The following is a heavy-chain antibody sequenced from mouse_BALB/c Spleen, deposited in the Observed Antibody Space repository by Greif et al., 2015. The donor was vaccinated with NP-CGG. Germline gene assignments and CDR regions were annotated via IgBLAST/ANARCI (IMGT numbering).Heavy chain of an antibody. Sequence: VKLMESGAELVRPGVSVKISCKGSGYTFTDYAMHWVKQSHAKSLEWIGVISTYYGDASYNQKFKGKATMTVDKSSSTAYMELARLTSEDSAIYYCAGIRSGFMDYWGQGTSVTVSS. J-gene: IGHJ4*01. CDR2: ISTYYGDA. V-gene: IGHV1S137*01. CDR1: GYTFTDYA. CDR3: AGIRSGFMDY.